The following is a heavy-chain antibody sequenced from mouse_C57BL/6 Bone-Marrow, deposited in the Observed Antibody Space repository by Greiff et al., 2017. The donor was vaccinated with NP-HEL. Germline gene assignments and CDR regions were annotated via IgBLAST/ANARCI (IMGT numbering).Heavy chain of an antibody. CDR2: INPNNGGT. D-gene: IGHD1-1*01. J-gene: IGHJ1*03. V-gene: IGHV1-26*01. CDR1: GYTFTDYY. CDR3: ARQGGDYYGSSPWYFDV. Sequence: EVQLQQSGPELVKPGASVKISCKASGYTFTDYYMNWVKQSHGKSLEWIGDINPNNGGTSYNQKFKGKATLTVDKSSSTAYMELRSLTSEDSAVYYCARQGGDYYGSSPWYFDVWGTGTTVTVSS.